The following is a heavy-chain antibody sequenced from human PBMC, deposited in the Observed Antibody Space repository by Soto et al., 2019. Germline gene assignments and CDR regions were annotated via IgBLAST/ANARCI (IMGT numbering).Heavy chain of an antibody. Sequence: SETLSLTCAVYGGSFTGYYWSWIRQPPGKGLEWIGEINHSGSTNYNPSLKSRVTISVDTSKNQFSLKLSSVTAADTAVYYCARGKMITFGGVIVYYYYYYGMDVWGQGTTVTVSS. CDR1: GGSFTGYY. CDR3: ARGKMITFGGVIVYYYYYYGMDV. J-gene: IGHJ6*02. CDR2: INHSGST. D-gene: IGHD3-16*02. V-gene: IGHV4-34*01.